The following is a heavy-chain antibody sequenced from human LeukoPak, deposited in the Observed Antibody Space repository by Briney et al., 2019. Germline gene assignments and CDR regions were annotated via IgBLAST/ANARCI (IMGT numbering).Heavy chain of an antibody. J-gene: IGHJ3*02. V-gene: IGHV3-53*01. CDR2: IYSGGST. CDR3: ARGAGVGYCSGGSCPLGDAFDI. Sequence: PGGSLRLSCAVSGFTVSSNYMSWVRQAPGKGLEWVSVIYSGGSTYYADSVKGRFTISRDNSKNTLYLQMNSLRAEDTAVYYCARGAGVGYCSGGSCPLGDAFDIWGQGTMVTVSS. CDR1: GFTVSSNY. D-gene: IGHD2-15*01.